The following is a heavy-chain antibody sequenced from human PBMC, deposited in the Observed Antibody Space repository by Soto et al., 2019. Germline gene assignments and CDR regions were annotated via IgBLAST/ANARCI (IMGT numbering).Heavy chain of an antibody. J-gene: IGHJ4*01. CDR1: GYSFISYG. CDR2: INPSGGST. D-gene: IGHD4-4*01. Sequence: ASVKVSCKASGYSFISYGITWVRQAPGQGYEWMGIINPSGGSTTYAQKFQGRVTMTRDTSTTTVYMELSSLKSEDTAVYYCARYDYNGYYFDYWGHGTLVTVSS. CDR3: ARYDYNGYYFDY. V-gene: IGHV1-46*01.